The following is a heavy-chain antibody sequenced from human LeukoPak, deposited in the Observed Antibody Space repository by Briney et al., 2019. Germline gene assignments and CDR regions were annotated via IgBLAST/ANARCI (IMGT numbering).Heavy chain of an antibody. CDR2: IRQDGSQK. V-gene: IGHV3-7*03. Sequence: GGSLRLSCAASGFTFSSYWMSWVRQAPGKGLEWVATIRQDGSQKYYADSVRGRFTISRDNAKNSLYLQMNSLRAEDTALYYCARDYSGSCHFDYWGQGTLVTVSS. CDR3: ARDYSGSCHFDY. CDR1: GFTFSSYW. J-gene: IGHJ4*02. D-gene: IGHD1-26*01.